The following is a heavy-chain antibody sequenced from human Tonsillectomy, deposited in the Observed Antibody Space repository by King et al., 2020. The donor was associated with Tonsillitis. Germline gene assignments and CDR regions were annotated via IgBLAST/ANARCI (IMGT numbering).Heavy chain of an antibody. CDR3: AAPATDYGSGPEY. CDR2: IVVGSGNT. V-gene: IGHV1-58*01. CDR1: GFTFTSSA. J-gene: IGHJ4*02. D-gene: IGHD3-10*01. Sequence: QLVQSGPEMKKPGTSVKVSCKASGFTFTSSAVQWVRQARGQRLEWIGWIVVGSGNTNYAQKFQERVTITRDMSTSTAYMELSSLRSEDTAVYYCAAPATDYGSGPEYWGQGTLVTVSS.